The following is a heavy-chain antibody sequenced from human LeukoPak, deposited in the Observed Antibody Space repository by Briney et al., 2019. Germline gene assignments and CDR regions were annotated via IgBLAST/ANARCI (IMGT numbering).Heavy chain of an antibody. D-gene: IGHD3-22*01. J-gene: IGHJ3*02. V-gene: IGHV1-2*02. CDR1: GYTFTGYY. Sequence: ASVKVSCKASGYTFTGYYMHWVRQAPGQGLEWMGWINPNSGGTNYAQKFQGRVTMTRDTSISTAYMELSRLRSDDTAVYYCARAGSYDSSGYYTRANAFDIWGQGTMVTVSS. CDR3: ARAGSYDSSGYYTRANAFDI. CDR2: INPNSGGT.